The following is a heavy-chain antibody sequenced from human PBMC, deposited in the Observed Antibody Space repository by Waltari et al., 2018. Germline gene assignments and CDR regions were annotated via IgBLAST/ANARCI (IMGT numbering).Heavy chain of an antibody. D-gene: IGHD5-12*01. CDR2: ISSSGSTI. CDR1: GFTLRSYE. CDR3: ARDNNGYDRYFDY. V-gene: IGHV3-48*03. J-gene: IGHJ4*02. Sequence: EVQLVASGGGLVQPGGSLRLSCAASGFTLRSYEMNWVRQAPGKGLEWVSYISSSGSTIYYADSVKGRFTISRDNAKNSLYLQMHSLRADDTAVYYCARDNNGYDRYFDYWGQGTLVTVSS.